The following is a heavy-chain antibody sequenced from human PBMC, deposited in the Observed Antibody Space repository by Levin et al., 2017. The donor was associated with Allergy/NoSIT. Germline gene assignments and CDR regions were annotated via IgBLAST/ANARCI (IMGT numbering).Heavy chain of an antibody. D-gene: IGHD3-3*01. CDR2: IGSSSAYI. V-gene: IGHV3-21*01. Sequence: GESLKISCAASGFTFSSYSMNWVRQAPGKGLEWVSSIGSSSAYIYYADSVKGRFTTSRVNSKHSLYLQLNSLRAEDTAVYYWARDMETYDFWSASDYWGQGTLVTVSS. J-gene: IGHJ4*02. CDR3: ARDMETYDFWSASDY. CDR1: GFTFSSYS.